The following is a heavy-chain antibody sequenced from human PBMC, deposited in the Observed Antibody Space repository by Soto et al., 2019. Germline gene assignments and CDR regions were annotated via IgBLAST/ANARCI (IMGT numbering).Heavy chain of an antibody. CDR1: GYTFTSYY. Sequence: GASVKVSCKASGYTFTSYYMHWVRQAPGQGLEWMGIINPSGGSTSYAQKFQGRVTMTRDTSTSTVYMELSSLRSEDTAVYYCARDRDMITFEGVIRYYFDYWGQGTLVTVS. D-gene: IGHD3-16*02. J-gene: IGHJ4*02. CDR2: INPSGGST. CDR3: ARDRDMITFEGVIRYYFDY. V-gene: IGHV1-46*01.